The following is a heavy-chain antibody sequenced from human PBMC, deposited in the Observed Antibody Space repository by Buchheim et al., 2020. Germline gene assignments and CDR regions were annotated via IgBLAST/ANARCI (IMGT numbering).Heavy chain of an antibody. CDR1: GGSISSSSYY. V-gene: IGHV4-39*07. D-gene: IGHD3-22*01. J-gene: IGHJ4*02. CDR3: ARETQGYYYDSSDYYADY. Sequence: QLQLQESGPGLVKPSETLSLTCTVSGGSISSSSYYWGWIRQPTGKGLEWIGSIYYSGSTYYNPSLKSRVTISIDTSKNQFSLKLSSVTAADTAVYYCARETQGYYYDSSDYYADYWGQGTL. CDR2: IYYSGST.